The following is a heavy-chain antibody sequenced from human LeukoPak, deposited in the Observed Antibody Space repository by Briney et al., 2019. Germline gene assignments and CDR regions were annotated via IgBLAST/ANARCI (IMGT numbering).Heavy chain of an antibody. Sequence: GESLKISCKGSGYSFSSNWIAWVRQMPGKGLEWMGIIYPGDSDTRYSPSFQGQVTISADKSISTAYLQWSSLKASDTAIYYCARHIKYSSGGHWFDPWGQGTLVTVSS. D-gene: IGHD6-19*01. J-gene: IGHJ5*02. CDR1: GYSFSSNW. V-gene: IGHV5-51*01. CDR3: ARHIKYSSGGHWFDP. CDR2: IYPGDSDT.